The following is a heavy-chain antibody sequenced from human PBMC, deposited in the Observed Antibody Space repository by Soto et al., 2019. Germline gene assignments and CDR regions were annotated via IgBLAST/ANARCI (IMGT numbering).Heavy chain of an antibody. J-gene: IGHJ4*02. D-gene: IGHD6-19*01. CDR2: IYYSGST. CDR1: GCSISSYY. Sequence: PSETLSLTCTVSGCSISSYYWSWIRQPPGKGLEWIGYIYYSGSTNYNPSLKSRVTISVDTSKNQFSLKLTSVTAADTAVYYCARSAAQYGTGWYVVYWSQGTLVTVSS. CDR3: ARSAAQYGTGWYVVY. V-gene: IGHV4-59*08.